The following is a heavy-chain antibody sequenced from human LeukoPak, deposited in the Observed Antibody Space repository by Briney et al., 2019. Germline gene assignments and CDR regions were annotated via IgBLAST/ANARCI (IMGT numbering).Heavy chain of an antibody. J-gene: IGHJ4*02. CDR2: IYYSGST. CDR1: GGSIGSSSYY. Sequence: SETLSLTCTVSGGSIGSSSYYWGWIRQPPGKGLEWIGSIYYSGSTYYNPSLKSRVTISVDTSKNQFSLKLSSVTAADTAVYYCARHPPKRGYSYGYGNYWGQGTLVTVSS. D-gene: IGHD5-18*01. V-gene: IGHV4-39*01. CDR3: ARHPPKRGYSYGYGNY.